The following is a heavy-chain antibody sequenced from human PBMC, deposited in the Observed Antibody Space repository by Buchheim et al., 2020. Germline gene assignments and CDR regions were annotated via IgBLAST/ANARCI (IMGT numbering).Heavy chain of an antibody. V-gene: IGHV3-13*04. CDR1: GFTFSSYD. Sequence: EVQLVESGGGLVQPGGSLRLSCAASGFTFSSYDMQWIRHVTGKGLEWVSAVGMAGDTHYSASVRGRFTISRENAKNSVYLQMNNLRAGDTAVYYCARDPSGRGMDVWGQGTT. J-gene: IGHJ6*02. CDR2: VGMAGDT. CDR3: ARDPSGRGMDV.